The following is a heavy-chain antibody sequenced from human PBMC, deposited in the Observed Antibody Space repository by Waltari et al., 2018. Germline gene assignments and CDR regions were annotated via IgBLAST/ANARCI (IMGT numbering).Heavy chain of an antibody. D-gene: IGHD3-10*01. CDR1: GASITNDHYY. V-gene: IGHV4-31*03. CDR3: ARLYGSGANYFDY. J-gene: IGHJ4*02. CDR2: IYYSGSS. Sequence: QVQLQESGPGLVKPSETLSLTCTVSGASITNDHYYWSWIRQHPGKGLEWIAYIYYSGSSYYNPSLKSRVAISVDTFKKQFSLKVTSVTAADTAVYYCARLYGSGANYFDYWGQGTLVSVSS.